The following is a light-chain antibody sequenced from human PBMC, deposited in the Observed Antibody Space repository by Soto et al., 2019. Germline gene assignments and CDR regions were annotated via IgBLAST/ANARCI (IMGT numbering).Light chain of an antibody. CDR2: GAS. Sequence: DILLTQSPTSLSASVGDTVTIACRASQSISINLNWYQHRPGEAPKVLIYGASTLATGAPSWFSGSGVGTDFTLTISSLQLEDFATYYCQQTYTTRVYTFGQGTKLEFK. V-gene: IGKV1-39*01. J-gene: IGKJ2*01. CDR3: QQTYTTRVYT. CDR1: QSISIN.